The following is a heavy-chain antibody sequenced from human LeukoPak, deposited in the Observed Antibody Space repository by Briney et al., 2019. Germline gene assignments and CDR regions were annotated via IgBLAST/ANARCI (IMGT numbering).Heavy chain of an antibody. Sequence: GGSLRLSCAASGFTFSSYSMNWVRQAPGKGLEWVSSISSSSSYIYYADSVKGRFTISRDNAKNSLYLQMNSLRAEDTAVYYCARDNPDRYCSSTNCYQDYWGQGTLVTVSS. CDR1: GFTFSSYS. J-gene: IGHJ4*02. CDR2: ISSSSSYI. CDR3: ARDNPDRYCSSTNCYQDY. D-gene: IGHD2-2*01. V-gene: IGHV3-21*01.